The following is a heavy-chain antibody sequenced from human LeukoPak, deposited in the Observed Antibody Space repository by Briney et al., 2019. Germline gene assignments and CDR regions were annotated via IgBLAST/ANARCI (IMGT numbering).Heavy chain of an antibody. CDR1: GYTFTGYY. CDR3: ARVNVVVPAAMSAHFDY. Sequence: ASVKVSCKASGYTFTGYYIHWVRQAPGQGLEWMGWINPNSGGTNYAQKFQGRVTMTRDTSISTAYMELSRLRSDDTAVYYCARVNVVVPAAMSAHFDYWGQGTLVTVSS. J-gene: IGHJ4*02. D-gene: IGHD2-2*01. V-gene: IGHV1-2*02. CDR2: INPNSGGT.